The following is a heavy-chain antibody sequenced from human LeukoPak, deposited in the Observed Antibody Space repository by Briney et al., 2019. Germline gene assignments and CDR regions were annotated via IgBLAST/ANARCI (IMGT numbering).Heavy chain of an antibody. Sequence: SETLSLTCAVYGESFKDYYWNWIRQPPGKGLEWIGEINHSGSSNYNPSLKSRVTISVDTSKNQFSLKLSSVTAADTAVYYCARDIYDYGDRDGRYYYYYMDVWGKGTTVTVSS. D-gene: IGHD4-17*01. V-gene: IGHV4-34*01. CDR1: GESFKDYY. CDR2: INHSGSS. J-gene: IGHJ6*03. CDR3: ARDIYDYGDRDGRYYYYYMDV.